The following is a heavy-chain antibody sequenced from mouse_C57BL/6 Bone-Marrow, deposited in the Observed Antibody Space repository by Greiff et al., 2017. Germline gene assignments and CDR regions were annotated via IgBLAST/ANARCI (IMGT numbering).Heavy chain of an antibody. CDR3: GRIGGGIAWCAY. D-gene: IGHD2-14*01. CDR1: GFTFTDYY. CDR2: IRNKANGYTT. J-gene: IGHJ3*01. Sequence: EVQRVESGGGLVQPGGSLSLSCAASGFTFTDYYMSWVRQPPGKALEWLGFIRNKANGYTTEYSASVKGRFTISRDNSQSILYLQMNALRAEDSAACYCGRIGGGIAWCAYWGQGTLGTVSA. V-gene: IGHV7-3*01.